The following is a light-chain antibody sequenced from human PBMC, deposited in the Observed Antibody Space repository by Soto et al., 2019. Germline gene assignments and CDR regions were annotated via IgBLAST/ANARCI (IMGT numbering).Light chain of an antibody. Sequence: DIVLTQSPGTLSLSPGERATLSCRASQSITNNFLAWYQQKPGQAPRLLIYGASYRATGIPDRFSGSGSGTDFTLTISSLEPEDFAVYYCQQRSNWPITFGQGTRLEIK. CDR3: QQRSNWPIT. CDR1: QSITNNF. CDR2: GAS. V-gene: IGKV3D-20*02. J-gene: IGKJ5*01.